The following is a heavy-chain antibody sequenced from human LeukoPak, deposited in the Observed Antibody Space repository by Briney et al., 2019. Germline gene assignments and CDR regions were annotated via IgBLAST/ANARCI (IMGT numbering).Heavy chain of an antibody. D-gene: IGHD3-22*01. CDR3: ARSYDSSASGFDY. Sequence: SETLSLTCTVSGGSISSGGYYWSWIRQHPGKGLEWIGYIYYSGSTYYNPSLKSRVTISVDTSKNHVSLTLSSVTAADTAVYYCARSYDSSASGFDYWGQGTPVTVSP. J-gene: IGHJ4*02. CDR2: IYYSGST. CDR1: GGSISSGGYY. V-gene: IGHV4-31*03.